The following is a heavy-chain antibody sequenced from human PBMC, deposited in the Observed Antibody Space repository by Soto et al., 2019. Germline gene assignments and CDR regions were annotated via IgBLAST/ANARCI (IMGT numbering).Heavy chain of an antibody. CDR2: ISAYNGNT. CDR3: ARVVATVAGHYGMDV. CDR1: GYTFTSYV. V-gene: IGHV1-18*01. D-gene: IGHD6-19*01. J-gene: IGHJ6*02. Sequence: QVQLVQSGAEVKKPGASVKVSCRASGYTFTSYVISWVRKAPAQGLEWMGWISAYNGNTNFAQKLQGRVTMTTDTSTSTAYMELRSLRSDDTAVYYCARVVATVAGHYGMDVWGQGTTVTVSS.